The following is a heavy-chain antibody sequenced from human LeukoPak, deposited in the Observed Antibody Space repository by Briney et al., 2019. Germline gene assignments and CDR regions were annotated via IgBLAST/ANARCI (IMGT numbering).Heavy chain of an antibody. V-gene: IGHV5-10-1*01. Sequence: GESLRISCKTSGYSFISNWISWVRQMPGKGLEWMGRIDPSDSYTDYSPSFQGHVTISADKSISTAYLQWSSLKSSDTALYYCARATTVVSFDFWGQGTLATVSS. CDR2: IDPSDSYT. CDR3: ARATTVVSFDF. D-gene: IGHD1-1*01. CDR1: GYSFISNW. J-gene: IGHJ4*02.